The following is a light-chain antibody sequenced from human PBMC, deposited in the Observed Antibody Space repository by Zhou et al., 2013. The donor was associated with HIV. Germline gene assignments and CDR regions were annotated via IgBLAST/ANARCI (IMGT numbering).Light chain of an antibody. CDR1: QNIYTW. CDR2: TAS. V-gene: IGKV1-12*01. CDR3: QQANSFPLT. J-gene: IGKJ4*01. Sequence: DIQMTQSPSSLSASVGDRVTITCRASQNIYTWLAWYQHKPGKAPKLLISTASTLESGVPSRFSGSGSGTEFTLTINNLQPEDFATYYCQQANSFPLTFGGGTRVDIK.